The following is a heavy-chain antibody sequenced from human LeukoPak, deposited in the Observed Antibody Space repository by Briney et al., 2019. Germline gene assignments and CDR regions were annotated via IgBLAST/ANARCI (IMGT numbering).Heavy chain of an antibody. CDR2: ISGDGGST. V-gene: IGHV3-43*02. CDR1: GLTFDHYV. J-gene: IGHJ3*02. D-gene: IGHD1-1*01. CDR3: AKGTTMYAFDI. Sequence: AGGSLRLSCAASGLTFDHYVMHWVRHAPGKGLEWVSLISGDGGSTYYADSVKGRLTISRDNSKNSLYLQMNSLTTEDTALYFCAKGTTMYAFDIWGQGTMVTVSS.